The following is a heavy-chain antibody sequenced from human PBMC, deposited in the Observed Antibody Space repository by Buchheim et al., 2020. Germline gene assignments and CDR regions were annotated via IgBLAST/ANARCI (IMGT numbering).Heavy chain of an antibody. CDR1: GFTFSSYG. CDR2: ISYDGSNK. V-gene: IGHV3-30*18. CDR3: AKDQYYYDSSGYWEVGFDY. Sequence: QVQLVESGGGVVQPGRSPRLSCAASGFTFSSYGMHWVRQAPGKGLEWVAVISYDGSNKYYADSVKGRFTISRDNSKNTLYLQMNSLRAEDTAVYYCAKDQYYYDSSGYWEVGFDYWGQGTL. D-gene: IGHD3-22*01. J-gene: IGHJ4*02.